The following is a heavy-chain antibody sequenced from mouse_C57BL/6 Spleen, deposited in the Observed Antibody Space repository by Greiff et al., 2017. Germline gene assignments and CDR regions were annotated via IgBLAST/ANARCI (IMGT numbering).Heavy chain of an antibody. CDR3: TAGPAWFAY. D-gene: IGHD3-1*01. Sequence: EVQGVESGGGLVQPGGSMKLSCVASGFTFSNYWMNWVRQSPEKGLEWVAQIRLKSDNYATHYAESVKGRFTISRDDSKSSVYLQMNNLRAEDTGIYYCTAGPAWFAYWGQGTLVTVSA. CDR1: GFTFSNYW. J-gene: IGHJ3*01. V-gene: IGHV6-3*01. CDR2: IRLKSDNYAT.